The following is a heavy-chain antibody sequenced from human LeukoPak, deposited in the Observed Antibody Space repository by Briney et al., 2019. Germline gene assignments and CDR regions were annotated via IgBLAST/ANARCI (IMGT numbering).Heavy chain of an antibody. CDR2: ISGSGGST. Sequence: PGGSLRLSCAASGFTFSSYAMSWVRQAPGKGLEWVSAISGSGGSTYYADSVKGRFTISRDNSKNTLYLQMNSLRAEDTAVYYCVKGYFDWFLTFYIWGQGTIVTVSP. J-gene: IGHJ3*02. CDR3: VKGYFDWFLTFYI. D-gene: IGHD3-9*01. V-gene: IGHV3-23*01. CDR1: GFTFSSYA.